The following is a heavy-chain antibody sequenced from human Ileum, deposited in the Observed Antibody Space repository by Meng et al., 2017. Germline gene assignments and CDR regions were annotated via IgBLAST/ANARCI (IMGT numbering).Heavy chain of an antibody. J-gene: IGHJ4*02. CDR2: IDYRGIA. CDR3: ARCGIAINTSCSH. CDR1: GADIDTFD. V-gene: IGHV4-59*08. Sequence: VQLQEAGPGAGKRTETLALTGTVSGADIDTFDYNWIRQPPGKGLEWIGHIDYRGIATYNPSHKSRLSISVDRSKNQLFLKLNSVTAADTAVYYCARCGIAINTSCSHWGPGTLVTVSS. D-gene: IGHD2-2*01.